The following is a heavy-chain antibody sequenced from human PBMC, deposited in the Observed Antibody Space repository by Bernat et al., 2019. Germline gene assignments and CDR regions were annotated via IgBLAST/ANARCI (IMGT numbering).Heavy chain of an antibody. CDR2: ISAYNGNT. J-gene: IGHJ4*02. D-gene: IGHD2-2*01. CDR1: GYTFTSYG. CDR3: ARVEFLGYCSSTSCPYYFDY. V-gene: IGHV1-18*01. Sequence: QVQLVQSGAEVKKPGASVKVSCKASGYTFTSYGISWVQQAPGQGLEWMGWISAYNGNTNYAQKLQGRVTMTTDTSTSTAYMELRSLRSDDTAVYYCARVEFLGYCSSTSCPYYFDYWGQGTLVTVSS.